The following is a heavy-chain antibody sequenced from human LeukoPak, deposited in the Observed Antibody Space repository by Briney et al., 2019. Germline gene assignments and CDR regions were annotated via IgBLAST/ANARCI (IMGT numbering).Heavy chain of an antibody. J-gene: IGHJ4*02. CDR2: IYHSGAT. D-gene: IGHD5-24*01. V-gene: IGHV4-59*11. CDR1: GASISGHY. Sequence: SETLSLTCLVSGASISGHYWSWLRQPPGKGLEWIGYIYHSGATRYTSSLKSRVTMSLDTSKNNFSLKLSAVTAADTAVYYCARGNGMATFPWDSWGPGTLVTVSS. CDR3: ARGNGMATFPWDS.